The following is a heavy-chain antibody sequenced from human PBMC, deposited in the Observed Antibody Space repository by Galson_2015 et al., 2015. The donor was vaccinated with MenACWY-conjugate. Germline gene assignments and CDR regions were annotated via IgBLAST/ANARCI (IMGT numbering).Heavy chain of an antibody. Sequence: SVKVSCKASGYTFISYGISWVRQTPGQGLEWMGWISGYNGNTNYAQKLQGRVTMTTDTSTSTAYMELRSLRSDDTVVYYCAREDCSTGTCYGYYGMDVWGQGTTVTVS. J-gene: IGHJ6*02. D-gene: IGHD2-15*01. CDR3: AREDCSTGTCYGYYGMDV. CDR1: GYTFISYG. V-gene: IGHV1-18*01. CDR2: ISGYNGNT.